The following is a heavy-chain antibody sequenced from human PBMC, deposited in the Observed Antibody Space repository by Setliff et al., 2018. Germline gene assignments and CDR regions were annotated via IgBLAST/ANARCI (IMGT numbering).Heavy chain of an antibody. CDR3: ARGSGTYASSSRVFHY. V-gene: IGHV7-4-1*02. CDR2: INTDTGNP. CDR1: GYTFTTYT. J-gene: IGHJ4*02. D-gene: IGHD6-6*01. Sequence: ASVKVSCKASGYTFTTYTMNWVRQAPGQGLEWMGWINTDTGNPTYAQGFTGRFVFSLDTSVSTAYLQINSLEAEDTAVYYCARGSGTYASSSRVFHYWGQGTLVTVSS.